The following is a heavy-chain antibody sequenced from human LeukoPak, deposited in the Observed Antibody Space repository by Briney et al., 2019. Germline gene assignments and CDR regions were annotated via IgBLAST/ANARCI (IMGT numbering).Heavy chain of an antibody. CDR1: GFTFSDYY. V-gene: IGHV3-11*04. CDR2: ISSSSGTI. CDR3: ASTGSTWNYFFDY. Sequence: PGGSLRLSCAASGFTFSDYYMSWIRQAPGKGVEWVSYISSSSGTIYYADSVKGRFTISRDNAKNSLYLQMNSLRAEDTAVYYCASTGSTWNYFFDYWGQGTLVTVSS. J-gene: IGHJ4*02. D-gene: IGHD3-10*01.